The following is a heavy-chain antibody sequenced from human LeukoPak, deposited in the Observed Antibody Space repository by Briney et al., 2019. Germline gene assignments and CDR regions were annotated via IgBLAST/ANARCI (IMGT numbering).Heavy chain of an antibody. J-gene: IGHJ5*02. V-gene: IGHV3-7*01. D-gene: IGHD6-13*01. CDR1: GFTFSSYW. CDR2: IKQDGSEK. CDR3: ARDMYSSSWVWFAP. Sequence: PGGSLRLSCAASGFTFSSYWMSWVRQAPGKGLEWVANIKQDGSEKYYVDSVKGRFTISRDNAKNSLYLQMNSLRAEDTAVYYCARDMYSSSWVWFAPWGQGTLVTVSS.